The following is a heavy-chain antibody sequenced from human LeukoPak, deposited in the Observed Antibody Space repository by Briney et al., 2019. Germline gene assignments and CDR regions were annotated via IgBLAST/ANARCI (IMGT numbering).Heavy chain of an antibody. D-gene: IGHD2-2*02. V-gene: IGHV1-24*01. CDR2: FDPEDGET. CDR3: ATDQRLPAAIRRFDY. Sequence: ASVKVSCKVSGYTLTELSMHWVRQAPGKGLEWMGGFDPEDGETIYAQKFQGRVTMTEDTSTDTAYMELSSLRSEDTAVYYCATDQRLPAAIRRFDYWGQGTLVTVSS. J-gene: IGHJ4*02. CDR1: GYTLTELS.